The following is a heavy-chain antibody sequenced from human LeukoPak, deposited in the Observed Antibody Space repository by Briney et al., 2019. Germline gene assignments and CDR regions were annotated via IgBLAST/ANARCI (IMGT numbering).Heavy chain of an antibody. J-gene: IGHJ4*02. CDR3: ARDASDSAGFDSSGYYYDRRYFDY. Sequence: SETLSLTCTVSGGSISSYYWSWIRQPAGKGLEWIGRIYTSGSTNYNPSLKSRVTISVDTSKNQFSLKLSSVTAADTAVYYCARDASDSAGFDSSGYYYDRRYFDYWGQGTLVTVSS. V-gene: IGHV4-4*07. D-gene: IGHD3-22*01. CDR1: GGSISSYY. CDR2: IYTSGST.